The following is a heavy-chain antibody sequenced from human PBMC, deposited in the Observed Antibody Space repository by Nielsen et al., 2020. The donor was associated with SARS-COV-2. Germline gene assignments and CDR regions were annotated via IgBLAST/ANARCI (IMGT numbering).Heavy chain of an antibody. Sequence: GESLKISCAASGFTFSSYGMHWVRQAPGKGLEWVAVISYDGSNKYYADSVKGRFTISRDNSKNTLYLQMNSLRAEDTAVYYCARDRYYDFWSGSPAGDAFDIWGQGTMVTVSS. V-gene: IGHV3-30*03. CDR3: ARDRYYDFWSGSPAGDAFDI. D-gene: IGHD3-3*01. CDR2: ISYDGSNK. J-gene: IGHJ3*02. CDR1: GFTFSSYG.